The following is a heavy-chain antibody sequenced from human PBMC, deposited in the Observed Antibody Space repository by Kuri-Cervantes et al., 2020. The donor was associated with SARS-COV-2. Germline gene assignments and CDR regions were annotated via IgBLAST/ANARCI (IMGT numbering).Heavy chain of an antibody. J-gene: IGHJ6*03. V-gene: IGHV3-30-3*01. Sequence: GESLKISCAASGFTFSSYAMHWVRQAPGKGLEWVAVISYDGSNKYYADSVKGRFTISRDSSKNTLYLQMNSLRAEDTAVYYCARAGWKQQLVRGYYYYYMDVWGKGTTVTVSS. D-gene: IGHD6-13*01. CDR1: GFTFSSYA. CDR3: ARAGWKQQLVRGYYYYYMDV. CDR2: ISYDGSNK.